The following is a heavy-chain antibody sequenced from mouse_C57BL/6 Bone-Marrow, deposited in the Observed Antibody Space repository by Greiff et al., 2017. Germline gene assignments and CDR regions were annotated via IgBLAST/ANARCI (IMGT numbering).Heavy chain of an antibody. Sequence: VQLQQSGAELVRPGTSVKMSCKASGYTFTNYWIGWAKQRPGHGLEWIGDIYPGGGYTNYNEKFKGKATLTADKSSSTANMQFSSLTSEDSAIYYCARGDDYGPCDYCGQGTTLTVSS. J-gene: IGHJ2*01. CDR1: GYTFTNYW. V-gene: IGHV1-63*01. CDR2: IYPGGGYT. D-gene: IGHD2-4*01. CDR3: ARGDDYGPCDY.